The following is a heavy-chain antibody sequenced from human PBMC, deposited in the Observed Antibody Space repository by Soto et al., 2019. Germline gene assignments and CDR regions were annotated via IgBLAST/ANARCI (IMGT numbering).Heavy chain of an antibody. D-gene: IGHD7-27*01. CDR2: IDPSSSLI. CDR1: GFTFSGYS. CDR3: ARDKLTGDRREAFDI. Sequence: GGSLRLSCAASGFTFSGYSMSWVRQAPGKGLEWISYIDPSSSLIYYTDSVEGRFAISRDNAQNSLYLQLNSLRDEDTALYYCARDKLTGDRREAFDIWGQGTMVTVSS. V-gene: IGHV3-48*02. J-gene: IGHJ3*02.